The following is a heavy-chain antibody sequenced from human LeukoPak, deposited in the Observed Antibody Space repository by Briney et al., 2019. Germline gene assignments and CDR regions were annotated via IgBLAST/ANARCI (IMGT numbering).Heavy chain of an antibody. D-gene: IGHD5-18*01. Sequence: ASGKVSCKASGYNFRSYGIGWVRQAHRQGLEWMGWITAGNGNTNYAQKVQGRVTMTTDTSTSTAYMELRSLRSDDTAVYFCARDLARGYSYGYNAFDIWGQGTMVTVSS. CDR2: ITAGNGNT. CDR3: ARDLARGYSYGYNAFDI. V-gene: IGHV1-18*01. J-gene: IGHJ3*02. CDR1: GYNFRSYG.